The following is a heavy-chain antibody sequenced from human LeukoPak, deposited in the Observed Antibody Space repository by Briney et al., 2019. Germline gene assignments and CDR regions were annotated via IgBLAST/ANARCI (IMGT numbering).Heavy chain of an antibody. CDR2: IKQDGSEK. CDR3: ARARYRSRSGAVGY. D-gene: IGHD6-13*01. CDR1: GFTFSSYW. J-gene: IGHJ4*02. V-gene: IGHV3-7*01. Sequence: GGSLRLSCAASGFTFSSYWMSWVRQAPGKGVEWVANIKQDGSEKYYVDSVKGRFTISRDNAKNSLYLQMNSLRAEDTAVYYCARARYRSRSGAVGYWGQGTLVTVSS.